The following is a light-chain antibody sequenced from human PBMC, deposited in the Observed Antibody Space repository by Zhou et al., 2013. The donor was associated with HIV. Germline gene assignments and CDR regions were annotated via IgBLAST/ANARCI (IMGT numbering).Light chain of an antibody. Sequence: DIQMTQSPSSLSASVGDRVTITCRASQGIGNELAWYQQKPGEAPKRLIYAAYSLQSGVPSRFSGSGSGTDFTLTIRSLQPEDFVTYYCLQHKSFPLTFGGGTTVEIK. CDR3: LQHKSFPLT. CDR1: QGIGNE. V-gene: IGKV1-17*01. J-gene: IGKJ4*01. CDR2: AAY.